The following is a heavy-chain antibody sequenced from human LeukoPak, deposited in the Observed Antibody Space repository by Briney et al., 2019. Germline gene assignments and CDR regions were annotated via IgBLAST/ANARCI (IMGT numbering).Heavy chain of an antibody. J-gene: IGHJ4*02. CDR1: GFTVSSNY. CDR2: IFRGVRA. D-gene: IGHD3-22*01. CDR3: ARAPDYYDSSGYYPYYFDY. V-gene: IGHV3-66*01. Sequence: GGSLRLSCTASGFTVSSNYMSWVRQAPGKGLEWVSVIFRGVRAYFADSVKGRFTISRDNSKNTLYLQMNSLRAEDTAVYYCARAPDYYDSSGYYPYYFDYWGQGTLVTV.